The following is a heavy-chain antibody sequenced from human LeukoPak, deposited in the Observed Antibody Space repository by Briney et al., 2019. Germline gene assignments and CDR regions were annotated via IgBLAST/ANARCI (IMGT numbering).Heavy chain of an antibody. Sequence: PGESLKISCKASGYSFTSYWIGWVRPMPGKGLEWMGIIYPGDSDTRYSPSFQGQVTISADKSISTAYLQWSSLKASDTAMYYCARTYYYGSGSYPFDYWGQGTLVTVSS. CDR1: GYSFTSYW. V-gene: IGHV5-51*01. D-gene: IGHD3-10*01. CDR2: IYPGDSDT. J-gene: IGHJ4*02. CDR3: ARTYYYGSGSYPFDY.